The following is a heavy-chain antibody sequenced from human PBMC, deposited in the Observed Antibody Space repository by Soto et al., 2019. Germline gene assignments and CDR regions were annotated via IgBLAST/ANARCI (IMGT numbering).Heavy chain of an antibody. CDR1: GFAFSSYG. Sequence: QAQLVESGGGVVQPGRSLRLSCAASGFAFSSYGMHWVRQAPGTGLEWVAVISYDGSLQHYADSVKGRFTISRDNSKNILLLEISSLRPEDTAVYYCVSDRGYGHASVPYSWGQGTLVSVSS. J-gene: IGHJ4*02. CDR2: ISYDGSLQ. V-gene: IGHV3-30*03. D-gene: IGHD5-18*01. CDR3: VSDRGYGHASVPYS.